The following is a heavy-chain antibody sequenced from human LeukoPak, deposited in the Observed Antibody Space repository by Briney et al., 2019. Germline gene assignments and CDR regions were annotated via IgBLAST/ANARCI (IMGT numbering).Heavy chain of an antibody. CDR2: MNPNSGNT. V-gene: IGHV1-8*01. D-gene: IGHD2-2*01. Sequence: ASVKVSCKASRYTFSSYDINWVRQATGQGLEWMGWMNPNSGNTGYAQNFQGRVTMTRDTSISTAYMELTSLRSEDTAVYYCARDFLIQYCSSTSCYPHLSYYGMDVWGQGTTVTVSS. CDR3: ARDFLIQYCSSTSCYPHLSYYGMDV. J-gene: IGHJ6*02. CDR1: RYTFSSYD.